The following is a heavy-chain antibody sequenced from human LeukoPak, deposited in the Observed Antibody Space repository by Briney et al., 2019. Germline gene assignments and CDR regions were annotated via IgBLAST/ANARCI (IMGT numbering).Heavy chain of an antibody. CDR3: ARAVVPAAYLDY. J-gene: IGHJ4*02. CDR1: GFTFSSYS. D-gene: IGHD2-2*01. CDR2: ISSSSSYI. Sequence: GGSLRLSCAASGFTFSSYSMNWVRQAPGKGLEWVSSISSSSSYIYYADSVKGRFTISRDNSKNTLYLQMNSLRAEDTAVYYCARAVVPAAYLDYWGQGTLVTVSS. V-gene: IGHV3-21*01.